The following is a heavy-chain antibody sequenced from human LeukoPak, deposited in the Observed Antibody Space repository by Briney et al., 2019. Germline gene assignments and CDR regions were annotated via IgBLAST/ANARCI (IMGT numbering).Heavy chain of an antibody. Sequence: GGPLGLSCAASGFTFSSYWMSWVRPAPGKGLEWVANIKQDGSEKYCVDSVKGRFTISRDNAKNSLYLQMNSLRAEDTAVYYCASGGDIVVVPAARHYFDYWGQGTLVTVSS. D-gene: IGHD2-2*01. CDR2: IKQDGSEK. CDR1: GFTFSSYW. J-gene: IGHJ4*02. CDR3: ASGGDIVVVPAARHYFDY. V-gene: IGHV3-7*01.